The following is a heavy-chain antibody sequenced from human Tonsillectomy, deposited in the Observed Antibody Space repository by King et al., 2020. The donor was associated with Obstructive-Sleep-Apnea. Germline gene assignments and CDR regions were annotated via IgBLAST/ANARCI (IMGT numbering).Heavy chain of an antibody. CDR1: GYTISNYG. CDR2: ILYDGSNT. D-gene: IGHD3-10*01. J-gene: IGHJ4*02. V-gene: IGHV3-30*03. CDR3: ASPDGSGSHPPYYDY. Sequence: VQLVESGGGVVQPGRSLRLSCAASGYTISNYGMHWVRQAPGQGLEWVAIILYDGSNTYYADSVKGRFTISSDNSKNTLYLQMNSLRSEDTAVYYCASPDGSGSHPPYYDYWGQGTLVTVSS.